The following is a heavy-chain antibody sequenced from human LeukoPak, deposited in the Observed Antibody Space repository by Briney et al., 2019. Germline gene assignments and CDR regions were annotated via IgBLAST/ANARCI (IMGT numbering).Heavy chain of an antibody. J-gene: IGHJ5*02. Sequence: PGGSLRLSCAASGFTFSSYGMHWVRQAPGKGLEWVAVISYDGSNKYYADSVKGRFTISRDNPKNTLYLQMNSLRAEDTAVYYCAKGVGWFDPWGQGTLVTVSS. CDR3: AKGVGWFDP. V-gene: IGHV3-30*18. CDR1: GFTFSSYG. CDR2: ISYDGSNK.